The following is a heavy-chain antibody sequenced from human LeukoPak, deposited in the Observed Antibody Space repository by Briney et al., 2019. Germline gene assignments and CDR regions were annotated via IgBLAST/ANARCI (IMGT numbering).Heavy chain of an antibody. CDR1: GFTFSSYA. CDR2: ISGSGGST. V-gene: IGHV3-23*01. Sequence: GGSLGLSCAASGFTFSSYAMSWVRQAPGKGLEWVSSISGSGGSTYYADSVKGRFTISRDNAKNSLYLQMNSLRAEDTAVYYCARARTHYSSSWYGYWGQGTLVTVSS. J-gene: IGHJ4*02. CDR3: ARARTHYSSSWYGY. D-gene: IGHD6-13*01.